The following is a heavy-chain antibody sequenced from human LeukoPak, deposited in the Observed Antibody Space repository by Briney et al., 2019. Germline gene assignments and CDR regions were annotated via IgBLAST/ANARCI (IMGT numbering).Heavy chain of an antibody. CDR3: ARAFGGSGFYFDY. Sequence: PSETLSLTCTVSGGSISIYYWSWIRQPPGKALEWIGYIYYSGSTNYNPSLKSRVTISVDTSKNQFSLKLSSVTAADTAVYYCARAFGGSGFYFDYWGQGTLVTVSS. V-gene: IGHV4-59*01. CDR1: GGSISIYY. J-gene: IGHJ4*02. CDR2: IYYSGST. D-gene: IGHD3-22*01.